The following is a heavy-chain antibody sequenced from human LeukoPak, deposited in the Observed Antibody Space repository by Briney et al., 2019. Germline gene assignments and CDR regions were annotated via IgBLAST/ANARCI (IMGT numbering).Heavy chain of an antibody. J-gene: IGHJ3*02. CDR2: MNPNSGNT. CDR3: ARVATIFGVVTGAFDI. CDR1: GYTFTSYD. V-gene: IGHV1-8*03. Sequence: ASVKVSCKASGYTFTSYDINWVRQATGQGLKWMGWMNPNSGNTGYAQKFQGRVTITRNTSISTAYMELSSLRSEDTAVYYCARVATIFGVVTGAFDIWGQGTMVTVSS. D-gene: IGHD3-3*01.